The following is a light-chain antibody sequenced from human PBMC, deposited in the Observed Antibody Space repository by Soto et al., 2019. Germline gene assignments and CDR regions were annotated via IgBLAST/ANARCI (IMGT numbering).Light chain of an antibody. CDR2: GAS. J-gene: IGKJ5*01. CDR3: QQCGSSST. V-gene: IGKV3-20*01. CDR1: QSIRSN. Sequence: EIVMTQSPDTLSLSPGEGATLSCRVSQSIRSNLAWYQQRPGQAPRLLIYGASMRATGIPDRFSGSGSGTDFTLTISRLEPEDFAVYYCQQCGSSSTVGQGTRLEIK.